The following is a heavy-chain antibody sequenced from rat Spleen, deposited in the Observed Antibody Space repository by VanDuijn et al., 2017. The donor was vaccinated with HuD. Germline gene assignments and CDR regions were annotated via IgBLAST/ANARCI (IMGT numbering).Heavy chain of an antibody. D-gene: IGHD1-1*01. CDR3: TRLYYSNWFAY. V-gene: IGHV5-25*01. CDR1: GFTFSNYD. CDR2: ISPSGTVT. Sequence: EVQLVESGGGLVQPGRSLKLSCAASGFTFSNYDMAWARQAPTKGLEWVASISPSGTVTYYRDSVKGRFTVSRDNANSTLYLQMDSLRSEDTATYYCTRLYYSNWFAYWGQGTLVTVSS. J-gene: IGHJ3*01.